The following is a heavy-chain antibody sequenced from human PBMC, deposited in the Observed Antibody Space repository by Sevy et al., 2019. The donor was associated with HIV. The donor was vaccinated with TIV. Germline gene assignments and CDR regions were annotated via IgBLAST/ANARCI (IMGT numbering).Heavy chain of an antibody. D-gene: IGHD3-16*01. V-gene: IGHV3-30*18. J-gene: IGHJ4*02. CDR2: ISYDGSNK. CDR3: AKVVSAGELDY. CDR1: GFTFSSYG. Sequence: GGSLRLSCAASGFTFSSYGMHWVRQAPGKGLEWVAVISYDGSNKYYADSVKGRFTISRDNSKNTRYLQMNSLRAEDTAVYYCAKVVSAGELDYWGQGTLVTVSS.